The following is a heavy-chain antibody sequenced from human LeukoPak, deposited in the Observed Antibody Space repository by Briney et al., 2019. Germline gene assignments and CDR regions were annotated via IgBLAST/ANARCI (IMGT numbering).Heavy chain of an antibody. Sequence: GGSLRLSCAASGFTVSSNYMSWVRQAPWKGLEWVSVIYSGGSTYYADSVKGRFTISRDNSKNTLYLQMNSLRAEDTAVYYCARGALLYYFDYWGQGTLVTVSS. CDR3: ARGALLYYFDY. V-gene: IGHV3-53*01. CDR2: IYSGGST. CDR1: GFTVSSNY. J-gene: IGHJ4*02. D-gene: IGHD2-21*01.